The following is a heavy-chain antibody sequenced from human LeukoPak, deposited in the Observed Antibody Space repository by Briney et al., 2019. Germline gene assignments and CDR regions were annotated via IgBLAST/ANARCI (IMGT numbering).Heavy chain of an antibody. V-gene: IGHV1-18*01. D-gene: IGHD6-13*01. J-gene: IGHJ4*02. CDR3: ARDRIAAAVLDY. Sequence: ASVKVSCKASGYNFITYGFSWVRQAPGQGLEWMGWINPYHGKTKYAQKFQGRVTMTTDTSTNTAHMELRNLTSDDTAVYFCARDRIAAAVLDYWGQGTLVTVSS. CDR1: GYNFITYG. CDR2: INPYHGKT.